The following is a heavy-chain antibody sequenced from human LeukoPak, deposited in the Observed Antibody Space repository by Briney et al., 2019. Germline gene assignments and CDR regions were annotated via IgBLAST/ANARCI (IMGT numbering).Heavy chain of an antibody. V-gene: IGHV3-30*04. D-gene: IGHD3-10*01. CDR2: ISYDGTKA. J-gene: IGHJ4*02. CDR3: EREWFGESN. CDR1: GFTFSSSN. Sequence: GRSLRLSCAPSGFTFSSSNMHWVRQSPGKGLEWVALISYDGTKAYYADSVRGRFTISRDNSKNTLFLQMNSLSAEDTAIYYCEREWFGESNWGQGTLVIVSS.